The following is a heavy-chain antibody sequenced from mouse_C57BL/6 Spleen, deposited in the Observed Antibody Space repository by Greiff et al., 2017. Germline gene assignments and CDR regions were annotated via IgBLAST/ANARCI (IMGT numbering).Heavy chain of an antibody. CDR1: GFSFNTYA. CDR3: VSLDWDGYFDV. J-gene: IGHJ1*03. CDR2: IRSKSNNYAT. Sequence: EVMLVESGGGLVQPKGSLKLSCAASGFSFNTYAMNWVRPAPGKGLEWVARIRSKSNNYATYYADSVKDRFTISRDDSESMLYLQMNNLKTEDTAMYYCVSLDWDGYFDVWGTGTTVTVSS. D-gene: IGHD4-1*01. V-gene: IGHV10-1*01.